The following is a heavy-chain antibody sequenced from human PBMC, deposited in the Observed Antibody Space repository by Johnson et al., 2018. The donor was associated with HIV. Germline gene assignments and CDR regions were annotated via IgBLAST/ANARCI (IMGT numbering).Heavy chain of an antibody. D-gene: IGHD3-9*01. V-gene: IGHV3-9*01. Sequence: VQLVESGGGVVQPGRSLRLSCAASGFTFDDYAMHWVRQAPGKGLEWVSGSSWNSGSIGYADSVKGRFTISRDNAKNSLFLQMNSLRGEDTGVYYCATDILFATARSDHDAFDTWGQGTMVTVSS. J-gene: IGHJ3*02. CDR2: SSWNSGSI. CDR1: GFTFDDYA. CDR3: ATDILFATARSDHDAFDT.